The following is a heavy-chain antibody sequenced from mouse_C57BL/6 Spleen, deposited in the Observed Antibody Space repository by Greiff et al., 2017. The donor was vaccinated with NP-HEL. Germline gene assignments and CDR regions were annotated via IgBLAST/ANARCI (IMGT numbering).Heavy chain of an antibody. V-gene: IGHV1-19*01. CDR3: ARSASHWEGYFDV. Sequence: VQLQQSGPVLVKPGASVKMSCKASGYTFNDYYMNWVKQSHGKSLEWIGVINPYNGGTSYNQKFKGKATLTVDKSSSTAYMELNSLTSEDSAVYYCARSASHWEGYFDVWGTGTTVTVSS. J-gene: IGHJ1*03. D-gene: IGHD4-1*01. CDR1: GYTFNDYY. CDR2: INPYNGGT.